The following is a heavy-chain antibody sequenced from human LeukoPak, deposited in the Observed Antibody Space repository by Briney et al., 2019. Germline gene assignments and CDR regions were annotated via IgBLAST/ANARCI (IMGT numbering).Heavy chain of an antibody. CDR1: GYTFDNYA. V-gene: IGHV1-18*01. J-gene: IGHJ4*02. CDR2: ISPYNGDK. D-gene: IGHD2-21*02. Sequence: AAVKVSCKASGYTFDNYAISWVRQAPGQGLEWMGWISPYNGDKKYAQKVQGRVTITTDTSTSTAYMELRSLRSDDTAVYYCARARVIGVTDYCGGDCSSDYWGQGTLVTVSS. CDR3: ARARVIGVTDYCGGDCSSDY.